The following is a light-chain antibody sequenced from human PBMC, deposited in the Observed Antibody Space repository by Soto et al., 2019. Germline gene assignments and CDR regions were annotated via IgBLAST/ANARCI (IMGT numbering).Light chain of an antibody. CDR2: SNY. J-gene: IGLJ1*01. CDR3: SAWDASLNGDV. V-gene: IGLV1-44*01. Sequence: QSVLTQPPSASGTPGQRVTISCSGSSSNIGSKTVNWYRQLPGTAPKLLIYSNYQRPSGVPDRFSGSKSGTSASLAISGLQSEDEADYYCSAWDASLNGDVFGTGTKLTVL. CDR1: SSNIGSKT.